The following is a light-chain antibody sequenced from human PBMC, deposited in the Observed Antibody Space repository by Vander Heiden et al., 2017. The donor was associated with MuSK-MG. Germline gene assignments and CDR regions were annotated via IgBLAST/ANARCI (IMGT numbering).Light chain of an antibody. J-gene: IGKJ2*02. CDR2: AAS. Sequence: DIQMTQSPSSLSAAVGDRVTITCRASQSISNYLNWYQQKPGKAPKVLISAASSFESGVPSRFSGSGSGTDFTLTIRSLQPEDFATYYCQQSDSTPRTFGQGTKLEIK. V-gene: IGKV1-39*01. CDR1: QSISNY. CDR3: QQSDSTPRT.